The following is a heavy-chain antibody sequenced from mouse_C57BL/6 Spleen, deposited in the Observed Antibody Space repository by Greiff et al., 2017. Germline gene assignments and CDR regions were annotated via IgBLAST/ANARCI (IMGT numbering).Heavy chain of an antibody. CDR1: GYTFTSYW. CDR2: IHPNSGST. CDR3: ARRGYGPYCFDY. V-gene: IGHV1-64*01. D-gene: IGHD1-1*01. J-gene: IGHJ2*01. Sequence: QVQLKQPGAELVKPGASVKLSCKASGYTFTSYWMHWVKQRPGQGLEWIGMIHPNSGSTNYNEKFKSKATLTVDKSSSTAYMQLSSLTSEDSAVYYCARRGYGPYCFDYWGQGTTLTVSS.